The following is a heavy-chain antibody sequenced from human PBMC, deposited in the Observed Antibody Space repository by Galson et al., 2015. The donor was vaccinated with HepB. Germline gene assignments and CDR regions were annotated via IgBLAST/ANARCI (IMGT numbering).Heavy chain of an antibody. D-gene: IGHD3-10*01. V-gene: IGHV2-5*02. CDR3: AHASSRLLWFGELGSPSADY. J-gene: IGHJ4*02. CDR2: IYWDDDK. Sequence: PALVKPTQTLTLTCTFSGFSLSTSGVGVGWIRQPPGKALEWLALIYWDDDKRYSPSLKSRLTITKDTSKNQVVLTMTNMDPVDTATYYCAHASSRLLWFGELGSPSADYWGQGTLVTVSS. CDR1: GFSLSTSGVG.